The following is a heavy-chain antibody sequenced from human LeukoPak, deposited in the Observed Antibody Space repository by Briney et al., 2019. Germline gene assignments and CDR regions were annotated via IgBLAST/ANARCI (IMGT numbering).Heavy chain of an antibody. CDR2: ITGSGDGT. V-gene: IGHV3-23*01. J-gene: IGHJ4*02. CDR1: GFTFSSYS. D-gene: IGHD5-24*01. Sequence: GASLRVSCAASGFTFSSYSMSWVRQAPEKGLEWVSTITGSGDGTYYADSVKGRFSIDRNNSTSTLYLQMNSLRAEDTAVYYCAKAPRTSTSFFEYWGQGTPATASS. CDR3: AKAPRTSTSFFEY.